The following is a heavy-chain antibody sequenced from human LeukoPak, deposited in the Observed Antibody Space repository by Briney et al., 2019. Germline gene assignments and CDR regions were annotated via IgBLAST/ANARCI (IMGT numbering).Heavy chain of an antibody. D-gene: IGHD4-23*01. CDR3: AKDSEATITPLSAFDI. V-gene: IGHV3-23*01. Sequence: GGSLRLSCAASGFSFRNYAISWVRQAPGKGLEWDSSISGSGGSTYSADSVKGRFTISRENSNNTLYLQMNSLRADDTAMYYCAKDSEATITPLSAFDIWGQGTMVTVSS. CDR1: GFSFRNYA. CDR2: ISGSGGST. J-gene: IGHJ3*02.